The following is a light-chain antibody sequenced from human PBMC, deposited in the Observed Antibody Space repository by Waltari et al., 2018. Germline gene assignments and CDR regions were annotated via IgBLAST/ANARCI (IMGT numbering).Light chain of an antibody. V-gene: IGKV3-15*01. Sequence: ETLLKQSPATLSVSPGERVILSCRASQCISTNLACYQQKPGQAPRLLIYGASTSATGIPARFSGSGSETEFTLTISSMQSEDFAVYYCQQYNDWPPITFGQGTRLDI. CDR2: GAS. CDR3: QQYNDWPPIT. CDR1: QCISTN. J-gene: IGKJ5*01.